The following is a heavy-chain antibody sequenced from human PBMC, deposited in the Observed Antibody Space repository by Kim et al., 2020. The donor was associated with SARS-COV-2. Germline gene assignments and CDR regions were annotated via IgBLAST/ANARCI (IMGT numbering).Heavy chain of an antibody. CDR2: IYYSGST. D-gene: IGHD5-12*01. V-gene: IGHV4-31*03. CDR1: GGSISSGGYY. Sequence: SETLSLTCTVSGGSISSGGYYWSWIRQHPGKGLEWIGYIYYSGSTYYNPSLKSRVTISVDTSKNQFSLKLSSVTAADTAVYYCARDTPRYSGYDFVFDYWGQGTLVTVSS. J-gene: IGHJ4*02. CDR3: ARDTPRYSGYDFVFDY.